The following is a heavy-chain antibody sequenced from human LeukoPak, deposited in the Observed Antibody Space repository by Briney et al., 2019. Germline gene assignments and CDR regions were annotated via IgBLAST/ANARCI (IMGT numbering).Heavy chain of an antibody. CDR3: ARGIYYYGSGSYPWFDP. CDR1: GGSISSYY. V-gene: IGHV4-59*01. J-gene: IGHJ5*02. CDR2: IYYSGST. Sequence: SETPSLTCTVSGGSISSYYWSWIRQPPGKGLEWIGYIYYSGSTNYNPSLKSRVTISVDTSKNQFSLKLSSVTAADTAVYYCARGIYYYGSGSYPWFDPWGQGTLVTVSS. D-gene: IGHD3-10*01.